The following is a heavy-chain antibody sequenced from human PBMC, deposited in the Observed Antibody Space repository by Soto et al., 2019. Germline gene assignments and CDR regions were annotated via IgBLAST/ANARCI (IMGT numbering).Heavy chain of an antibody. CDR3: ARDSGYGSRASVNHYLDY. CDR1: GGIFSSYA. D-gene: IGHD3-10*01. CDR2: IIPIFGTA. V-gene: IGHV1-69*13. Sequence: GASVKVSCKASGGIFSSYAISWVRQAPGQGLEWMGGIIPIFGTANYAQKFQGRVTITADESTSTAYMELSSLRSEDTAVYYCARDSGYGSRASVNHYLDYWGQGTLVTVSS. J-gene: IGHJ4*01.